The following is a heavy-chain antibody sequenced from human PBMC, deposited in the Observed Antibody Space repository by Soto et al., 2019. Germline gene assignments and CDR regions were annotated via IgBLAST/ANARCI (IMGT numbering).Heavy chain of an antibody. D-gene: IGHD1-26*01. CDR2: IHYSGNT. Sequence: SETLSLTCTVSGASISSTTFCWTWIRQHPGKGLEWIGDIHYSGNTYYNPSLKSRVSLSVDTSMNQFSLRLSSVTVADTAVYYCPWGQVGPAPPKGSGFDPWGWGTLV. CDR1: GASISSTTFC. J-gene: IGHJ5*02. V-gene: IGHV4-31*06. CDR3: PWGQVGPAPPKGSGFDP.